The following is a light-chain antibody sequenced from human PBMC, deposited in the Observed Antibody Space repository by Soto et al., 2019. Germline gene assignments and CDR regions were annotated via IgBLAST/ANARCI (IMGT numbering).Light chain of an antibody. CDR3: SSYTSSSTL. CDR2: EVS. CDR1: SSDVGGYNY. Sequence: QSVLTQPASVSGCPGQSITISCTGTSSDVGGYNYVSWYQQHPGKAPKLMIYEVSNRPSGVSNRFSGSKSGNTASLTISGLQAEDEADYYCSSYTSSSTLFGGGTQLTVL. J-gene: IGLJ2*01. V-gene: IGLV2-14*01.